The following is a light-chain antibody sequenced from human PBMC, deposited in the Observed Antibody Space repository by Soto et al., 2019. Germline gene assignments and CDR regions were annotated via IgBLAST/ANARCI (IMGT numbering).Light chain of an antibody. CDR3: CSYVSSKNYV. Sequence: QSVQTHPASVSGSPGQSITIACTGTRTDVGGYNFVSWYQQHPGKAPKLIIYEVSNRPSGVSNRFSGSKSDNTASLTISGLQAEEEADYYCCSYVSSKNYVFGTGTKVTVL. V-gene: IGLV2-14*01. CDR2: EVS. J-gene: IGLJ1*01. CDR1: RTDVGGYNF.